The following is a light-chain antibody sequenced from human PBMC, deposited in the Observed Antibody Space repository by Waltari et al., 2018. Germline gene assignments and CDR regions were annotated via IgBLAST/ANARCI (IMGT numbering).Light chain of an antibody. V-gene: IGKV1-17*01. CDR2: PAS. Sequence: DIQMTQSPSSLSASVGDTVTITCRASQGVSNALAWYQQKPGKPPSLLIYPASSFQSGVPSRFRGSGSGTEFTLTISSLQPEDFAVYYCQQRISYPYTFGQGTKVEI. CDR1: QGVSNA. J-gene: IGKJ2*01. CDR3: QQRISYPYT.